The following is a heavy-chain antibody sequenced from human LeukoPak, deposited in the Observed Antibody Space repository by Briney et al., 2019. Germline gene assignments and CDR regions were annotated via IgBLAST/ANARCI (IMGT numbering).Heavy chain of an antibody. CDR1: GYSFTSYW. Sequence: GESLKISCKGSGYSFTSYWIGWVRQMPGKGLEWMGIIYPGDSETRYRPSFQGQVTISADKSISTAYLQWSSLRASDTAMYYCAGSYYYDSGGYSAFDIWGQGTMVTVSS. J-gene: IGHJ3*02. CDR2: IYPGDSET. CDR3: AGSYYYDSGGYSAFDI. D-gene: IGHD3-22*01. V-gene: IGHV5-51*01.